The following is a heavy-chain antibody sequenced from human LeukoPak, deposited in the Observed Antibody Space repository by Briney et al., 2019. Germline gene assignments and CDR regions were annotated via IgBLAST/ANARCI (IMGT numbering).Heavy chain of an antibody. CDR3: AKALYDSSGYYSFDY. V-gene: IGHV3-23*01. J-gene: IGHJ4*02. D-gene: IGHD3-22*01. Sequence: RGSLRLSCAASGFTFSSYAMSWVRQAPGKGLEWVSGISGSGGSTYYADSVKGRFTISRDNSKNTLYLQMNSLRAEDTAAYYCAKALYDSSGYYSFDYWGQGTLVTVSS. CDR2: ISGSGGST. CDR1: GFTFSSYA.